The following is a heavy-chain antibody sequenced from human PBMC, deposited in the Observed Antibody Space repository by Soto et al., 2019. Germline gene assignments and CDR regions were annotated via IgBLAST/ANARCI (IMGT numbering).Heavy chain of an antibody. V-gene: IGHV1-58*01. D-gene: IGHD3-16*01. Sequence: QMQLVKSGPEVKKPGTSVKVSCKASGFTFTSSAVQWVRQARGPRLEGIGWIVVCSGNRNYAQKFQERCTLPRDKSTSTAYMELRSLRSEDTAVYYCAAERGEKIGGLGYWCQGTLVTVSS. CDR2: IVVCSGNR. CDR3: AAERGEKIGGLGY. J-gene: IGHJ4*02. CDR1: GFTFTSSA.